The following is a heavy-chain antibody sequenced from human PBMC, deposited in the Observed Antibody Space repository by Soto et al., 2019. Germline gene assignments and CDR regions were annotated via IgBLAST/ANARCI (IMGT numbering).Heavy chain of an antibody. D-gene: IGHD2-2*01. CDR2: INAGNGNT. V-gene: IGHV1-3*01. CDR3: ARDIVVVPAATNWFDP. CDR1: GYTFTSYA. J-gene: IGHJ5*02. Sequence: QVQLAQSGAEVKKPGASVKVSCKASGYTFTSYAMHWVRQAPGQRLEWMGWINAGNGNTKYSQKFQGRVTITRDTSASTAYMELSSLRSEDTAVYYCARDIVVVPAATNWFDPWGQGTLVTVSS.